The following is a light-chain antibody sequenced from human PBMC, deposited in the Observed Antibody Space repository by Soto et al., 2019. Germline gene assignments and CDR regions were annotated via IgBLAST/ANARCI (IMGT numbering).Light chain of an antibody. J-gene: IGKJ2*01. Sequence: DIQMTQSPSFLSSSIGDRVTITCRASQNIRNYLNWYQQKQGQAPNLLIYDSSSLRGGVPSRFRGSGSGTEFTLTISSLQPEDFATYYCQQGHTLSYTFGQGTNLGI. V-gene: IGKV1-39*01. CDR3: QQGHTLSYT. CDR2: DSS. CDR1: QNIRNY.